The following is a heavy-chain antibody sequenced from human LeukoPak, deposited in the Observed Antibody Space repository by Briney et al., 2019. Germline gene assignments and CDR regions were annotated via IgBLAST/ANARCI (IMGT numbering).Heavy chain of an antibody. D-gene: IGHD3-22*01. CDR3: ARGTYDSSGYYPFGVPYYFDY. CDR2: ISAYNGNT. Sequence: ASVKVSCEASGYTFTSYGISWVRQAPGQGLEWMGWISAYNGNTNYAQKLQGRVTMTTDTSTSTAYMELRSLRSDDTAVYYCARGTYDSSGYYPFGVPYYFDYWGQGTLVTVSS. V-gene: IGHV1-18*01. J-gene: IGHJ4*02. CDR1: GYTFTSYG.